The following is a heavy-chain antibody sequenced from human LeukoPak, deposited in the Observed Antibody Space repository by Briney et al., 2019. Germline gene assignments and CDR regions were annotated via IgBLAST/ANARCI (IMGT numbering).Heavy chain of an antibody. D-gene: IGHD2-2*01. Sequence: SETLSLTCAVYGGSFSGYYWSWIRQPPGKGLEWIGEINHSGSTNYNPSLKSRVTISVDTSKNQFSLKLSSVTAADTAVYYCARGGIVVVPAAVRHFDYWGQGTLVTVSS. CDR2: INHSGST. CDR3: ARGGIVVVPAAVRHFDY. CDR1: GGSFSGYY. J-gene: IGHJ4*02. V-gene: IGHV4-34*01.